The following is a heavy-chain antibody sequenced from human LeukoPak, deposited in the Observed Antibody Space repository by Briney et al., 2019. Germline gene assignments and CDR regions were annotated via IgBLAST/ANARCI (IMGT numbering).Heavy chain of an antibody. D-gene: IGHD3-16*01. CDR3: ARGGGLDV. J-gene: IGHJ6*02. V-gene: IGHV3-7*03. Sequence: GGSLGLTCAASGFTFSSYWMNWARQAPGKGLEWVASINHNGNVNYYVDSVKGRYTISRDNAKNSLYLQMSNLRAEDTAVYFCARGGGLDVWGQGATVTVSS. CDR2: INHNGNVN. CDR1: GFTFSSYW.